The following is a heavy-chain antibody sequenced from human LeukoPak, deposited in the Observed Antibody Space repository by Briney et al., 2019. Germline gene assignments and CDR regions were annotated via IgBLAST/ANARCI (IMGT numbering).Heavy chain of an antibody. V-gene: IGHV4-39*01. CDR2: IYYSGST. CDR1: GGSISSSSYY. J-gene: IGHJ4*02. CDR3: ARRVAVAGQGNYFDY. D-gene: IGHD6-19*01. Sequence: SETLSLTCTVSGGSISSSSYYWGWIRQPPGKGLEWIGSIYYSGSTYYNPSLKSRVTISVDTSKNQFPLKLSSVTAADTAVYYCARRVAVAGQGNYFDYWGQGTLVTVSS.